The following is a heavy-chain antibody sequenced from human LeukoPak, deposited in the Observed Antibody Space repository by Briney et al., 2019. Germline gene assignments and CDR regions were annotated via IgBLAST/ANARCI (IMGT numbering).Heavy chain of an antibody. CDR2: IWYDGSNK. CDR1: GFTFSSHG. Sequence: GGSLRLSCAASGFTFSSHGMHWVRQAPGKGLEWVAVIWYDGSNKYYADSVKGRFTISRDNSKNTLYLQMNSLRAEDTAVYYCARGNHYYDILTGLDYWGQRTLVTVSS. CDR3: ARGNHYYDILTGLDY. J-gene: IGHJ4*02. D-gene: IGHD3-9*01. V-gene: IGHV3-33*01.